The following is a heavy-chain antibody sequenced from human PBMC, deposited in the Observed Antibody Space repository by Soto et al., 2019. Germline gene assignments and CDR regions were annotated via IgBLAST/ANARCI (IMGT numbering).Heavy chain of an antibody. CDR1: GGSISSADYY. D-gene: IGHD3-22*01. V-gene: IGHV4-30-4*01. J-gene: IGHJ1*01. CDR2: IHSSGSI. CDR3: ARDLDVLHDDNSGPYPRPG. Sequence: QVQLQESGPGQVQPSKTLSLTCTVSGGSISSADYYWSWIRQAPVRGLEWIGYIHSSGSISYNPFLKRRAAMSIDTARNQFSLRVSSVTVADTAVYYCARDLDVLHDDNSGPYPRPGWGQGTLFTVSS.